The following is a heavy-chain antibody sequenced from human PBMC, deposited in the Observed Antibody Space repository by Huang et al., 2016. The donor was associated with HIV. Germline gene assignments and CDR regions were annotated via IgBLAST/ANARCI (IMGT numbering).Heavy chain of an antibody. CDR2: FDPEDGET. J-gene: IGHJ4*02. CDR1: GYTLTELS. D-gene: IGHD5-18*01. Sequence: QVQLVQSGTEVKRSGASVKVSCKVSGYTLTELSMHWVRQAPGKGLEWMGGFDPEDGETIYAQKFQGRITMTEDTSTDTAYMELSSLRSEDTAVYYCATRRDRWERYVDTAVQFDYWGQGTLVTVSS. V-gene: IGHV1-24*01. CDR3: ATRRDRWERYVDTAVQFDY.